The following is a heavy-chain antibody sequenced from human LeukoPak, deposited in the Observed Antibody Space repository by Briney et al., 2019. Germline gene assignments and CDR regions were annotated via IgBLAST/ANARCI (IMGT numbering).Heavy chain of an antibody. CDR2: IYRSGTT. Sequence: SETLSLTCTVSGGSISSYYWSWIRQPPGKGLEWIGNIYRSGTTYYNPSLKSRVTISLDRSKNQFSLKLSSVTAADTAVYHCARGDQGIDYWGQGTLVTVSS. J-gene: IGHJ4*02. CDR1: GGSISSYY. V-gene: IGHV4-59*12. CDR3: ARGDQGIDY. D-gene: IGHD2-2*01.